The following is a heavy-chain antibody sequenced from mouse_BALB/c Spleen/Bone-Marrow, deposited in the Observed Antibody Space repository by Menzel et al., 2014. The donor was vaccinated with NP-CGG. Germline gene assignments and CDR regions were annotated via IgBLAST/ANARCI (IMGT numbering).Heavy chain of an antibody. J-gene: IGHJ2*01. CDR1: GYTFTSSW. CDR2: IHPNSGNT. CDR3: ARGDPYYRYSDY. D-gene: IGHD2-14*01. Sequence: VQLQQSGSVLVRPGASVKLSRKASGYTFTSSWMHWAKQRPGRGLEWIGEIHPNSGNTNYNEKFKGKATLTVGTSSSTAYADLSSLTSEDSAVYYCARGDPYYRYSDYWGQGTTLTVSS. V-gene: IGHV1S130*01.